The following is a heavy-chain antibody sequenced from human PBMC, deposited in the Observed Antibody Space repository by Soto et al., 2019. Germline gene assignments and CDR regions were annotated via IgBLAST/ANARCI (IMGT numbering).Heavy chain of an antibody. V-gene: IGHV3-30*18. J-gene: IGHJ3*02. D-gene: IGHD2-2*01. Sequence: GGSLRLSCAASGFTFSSYGMHWVRQAPGKGLEWVAVISYDGSNKYYADSVKGRFTISRDNSKNTLYLQMNSLRAEDTAVYYCAKVDPLYCSSTSCYAFDIWGQGTMVTVSS. CDR2: ISYDGSNK. CDR1: GFTFSSYG. CDR3: AKVDPLYCSSTSCYAFDI.